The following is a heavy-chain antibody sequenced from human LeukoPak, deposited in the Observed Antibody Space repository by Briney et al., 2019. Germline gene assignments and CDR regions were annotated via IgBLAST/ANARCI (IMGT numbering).Heavy chain of an antibody. CDR1: GFTFSSYA. CDR2: ISGSGGST. D-gene: IGHD3-10*01. J-gene: IGHJ4*02. V-gene: IGHV3-23*01. Sequence: GGSLRLSCAASGFTFSSYAMSWVRQAPGKGQEWVSAISGSGGSTYYADSVKGRFTISRDNSKNTLYLQMHSLRAEDTAVYYCAKIERITMVRGAPYFDYWGQGTLVTVSS. CDR3: AKIERITMVRGAPYFDY.